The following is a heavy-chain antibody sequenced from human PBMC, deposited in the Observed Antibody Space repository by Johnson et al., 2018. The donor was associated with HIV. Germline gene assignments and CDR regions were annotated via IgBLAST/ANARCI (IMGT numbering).Heavy chain of an antibody. V-gene: IGHV3-30-3*01. Sequence: QVQLVESGGGVVQPGRSLRLSCAASGFTFSSYAMHWVRQAPGKGLEWVAVISYDGSNKYYADSVKGRFTISRDNAKNSLYLQMNSLRAEDTAVYYCAKGMWGHDAFDIWGQGTMVTVSS. CDR3: AKGMWGHDAFDI. J-gene: IGHJ3*02. D-gene: IGHD1-26*01. CDR1: GFTFSSYA. CDR2: ISYDGSNK.